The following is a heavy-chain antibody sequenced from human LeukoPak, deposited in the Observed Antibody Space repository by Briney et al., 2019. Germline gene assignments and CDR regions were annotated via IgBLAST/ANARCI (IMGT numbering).Heavy chain of an antibody. CDR2: IYYSGST. Sequence: SQTLSLACTVSGASISSGDYYWSWIRQPPGKGLEWIGYIYYSGSTYYNPSLKSRVTISVDTSKNQFSLKLSSVTAADTAVYYCARDGRGSGASGFDIWGQGTRVTVSS. CDR3: ARDGRGSGASGFDI. V-gene: IGHV4-30-4*01. J-gene: IGHJ3*02. CDR1: GASISSGDYY.